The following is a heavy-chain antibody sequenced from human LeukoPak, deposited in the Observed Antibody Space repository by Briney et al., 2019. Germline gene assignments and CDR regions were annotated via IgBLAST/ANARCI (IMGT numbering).Heavy chain of an antibody. CDR2: INIDGSTT. CDR1: GFSFSSYW. D-gene: IGHD1-1*01. Sequence: AGGSLRLSCAASGFSFSSYWMHCVRQAPGKGLVWVSRINIDGSTTTYADSVKGRFTISRDNAKNTLSLQMNSLRADDTAVYYCISDHTGHDDYWGQGTPVTLSS. V-gene: IGHV3-74*01. CDR3: ISDHTGHDDY. J-gene: IGHJ4*02.